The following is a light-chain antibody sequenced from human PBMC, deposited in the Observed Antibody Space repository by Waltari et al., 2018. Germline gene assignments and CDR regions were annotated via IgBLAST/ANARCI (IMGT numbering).Light chain of an antibody. CDR1: QSVLYSSNNRNY. CDR2: WAS. Sequence: DIVMTQSPDSLAVSLGERASINCKSSQSVLYSSNNRNYLAWYQQKPGQPPKLLIYWASTRESGVPDRFSGSGSGTDFTLTISGLQAEDVAVYYCQQYYTTPHFGQGTRLEIK. V-gene: IGKV4-1*01. J-gene: IGKJ5*01. CDR3: QQYYTTPH.